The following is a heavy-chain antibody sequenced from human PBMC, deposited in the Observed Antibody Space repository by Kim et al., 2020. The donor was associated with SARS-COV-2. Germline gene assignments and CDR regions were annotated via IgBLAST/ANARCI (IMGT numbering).Heavy chain of an antibody. CDR2: ISGTSSYT. Sequence: GGSLRLSCAASGFTFSDYDMTWIRQAPGKGLEWVSYISGTSSYTNYADSVKGRFTISRDNAKNSLYLQMNSLRAEDTAVYYCAKNPNTPDDRTDHNYYSYYGMDVWGQEATVTVFS. D-gene: IGHD3-22*01. J-gene: IGHJ6*02. CDR1: GFTFSDYD. V-gene: IGHV3-11*06. CDR3: AKNPNTPDDRTDHNYYSYYGMDV.